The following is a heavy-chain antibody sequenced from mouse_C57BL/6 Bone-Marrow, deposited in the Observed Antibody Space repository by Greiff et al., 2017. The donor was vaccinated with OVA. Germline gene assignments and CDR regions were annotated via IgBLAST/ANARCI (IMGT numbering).Heavy chain of an antibody. CDR3: ARPDYYGSPYWYFDV. CDR2: ILPSIGRT. D-gene: IGHD1-1*01. CDR1: DSEVFPIAY. Sequence: SGSELRSPGSSVKLSCKDFDSEVFPIAYMSWVRQKPGHGFEWIGGILPSIGRTIYGEKFEDKATLDADTLSNTASLELNSLTSEDSAIYYCARPDYYGSPYWYFDVWGTGTTVTVSS. V-gene: IGHV15-2*01. J-gene: IGHJ1*03.